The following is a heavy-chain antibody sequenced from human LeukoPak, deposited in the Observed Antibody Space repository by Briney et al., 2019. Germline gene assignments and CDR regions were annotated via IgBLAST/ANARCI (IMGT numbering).Heavy chain of an antibody. CDR1: GFTVSSNY. D-gene: IGHD1-26*01. Sequence: GGSLRLSCAASGFTVSSNYMSWVRQAPGKGLEWVSVIYSGGSTYYADSVKGRFTISRDNAKNSLYLQMNSLRAEDTAVYYCARGAAATTHYYYYYYMDVWGKGTTVTVSS. CDR2: IYSGGST. V-gene: IGHV3-66*01. CDR3: ARGAAATTHYYYYYYMDV. J-gene: IGHJ6*03.